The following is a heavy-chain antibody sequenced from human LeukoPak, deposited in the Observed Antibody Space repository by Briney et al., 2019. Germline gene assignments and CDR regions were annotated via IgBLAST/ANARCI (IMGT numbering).Heavy chain of an antibody. D-gene: IGHD5-18*01. V-gene: IGHV3-30*18. CDR3: AKSVAKNVDTAMADHI. CDR1: GFTFSSYG. CDR2: ISYDGSNK. J-gene: IGHJ3*02. Sequence: GGSLRLSCAASGFTFSSYGMHWVRQAPGKGLEWVAVISYDGSNKYYADSVKGRFTISRDNSKNTLYLQMNSLRAEDTAVYYCAKSVAKNVDTAMADHIWGQGTMVTVSS.